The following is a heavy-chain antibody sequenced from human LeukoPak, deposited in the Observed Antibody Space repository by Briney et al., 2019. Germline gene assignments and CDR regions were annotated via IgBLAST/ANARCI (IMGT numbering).Heavy chain of an antibody. J-gene: IGHJ4*02. CDR3: ARGRGTIDY. CDR2: INTNTGNP. CDR1: GYTFTGYG. D-gene: IGHD2-2*01. Sequence: ASVKVSCKASGYTFTGYGVSWVRQAPGQGLEWMGWINTNTGNPTYAQGFTGRFVFSLDTSVSTAYLQISSLKAEDIAVYYCARGRGTIDYWGQGTLVTVSS. V-gene: IGHV7-4-1*02.